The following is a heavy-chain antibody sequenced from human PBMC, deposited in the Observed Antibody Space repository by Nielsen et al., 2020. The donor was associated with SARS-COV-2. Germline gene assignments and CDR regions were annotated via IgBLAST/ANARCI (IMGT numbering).Heavy chain of an antibody. CDR3: AKFGGYYGSGTYDY. Sequence: SCAASGFTFDDYAMHWVRQAPGKGLEWVSGISWNSGSIGYADSVKGRFTISRDNAKNSLYLQMNSLRAEDTALYYCAKFGGYYGSGTYDYWGQGTLVTVSS. CDR2: ISWNSGSI. V-gene: IGHV3-9*01. D-gene: IGHD3-10*01. CDR1: GFTFDDYA. J-gene: IGHJ4*02.